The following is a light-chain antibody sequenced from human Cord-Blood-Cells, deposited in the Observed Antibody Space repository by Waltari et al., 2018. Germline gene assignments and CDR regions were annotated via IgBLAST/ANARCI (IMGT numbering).Light chain of an antibody. CDR2: EFS. Sequence: QSALTQPASVSGSTGQSITISCAGPSRAGGGYNDFSWYHQPPGKAPKLMIYEFSNRPSGVSNRFAGSKSGNTASRTSSGLQAEDEADYYCSSYTSSSTLVFGGGTKLTVL. CDR3: SSYTSSSTLV. J-gene: IGLJ3*02. CDR1: SRAGGGYND. V-gene: IGLV2-14*01.